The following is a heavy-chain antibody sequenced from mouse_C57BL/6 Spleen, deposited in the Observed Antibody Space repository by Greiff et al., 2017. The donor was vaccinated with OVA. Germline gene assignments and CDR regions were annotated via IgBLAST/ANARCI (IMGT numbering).Heavy chain of an antibody. CDR2: IYPGSGST. CDR3: ARYPLITTVVEGYFDV. CDR1: GYTFTSYW. Sequence: QVQLQQSGAELVKPGASVKMSCKASGYTFTSYWITWVKQRPGQGLEWIGDIYPGSGSTNYNEKFKSKATLTVDKSSSTAYMQLSSLTSEDSAVYYCARYPLITTVVEGYFDVWGTGATVTVSS. J-gene: IGHJ1*03. V-gene: IGHV1-55*01. D-gene: IGHD1-1*01.